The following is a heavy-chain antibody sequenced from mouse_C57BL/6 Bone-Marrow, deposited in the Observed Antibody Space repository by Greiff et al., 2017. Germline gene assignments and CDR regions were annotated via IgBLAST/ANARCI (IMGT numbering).Heavy chain of an antibody. J-gene: IGHJ4*01. CDR2: ISYDGSN. V-gene: IGHV3-6*01. CDR1: GYSITSGYY. CDR3: ARWPFYYYGSSYAMDY. Sequence: DVKLQESGPGLVKPSQSLSLTCSVTGYSITSGYYWNWIRQFPGNKLEWMGYISYDGSNNYNPSLKNRISITRDTSKNQFFLKLNSVTTEDTATYYCARWPFYYYGSSYAMDYWGQGTSVTVSS. D-gene: IGHD1-1*01.